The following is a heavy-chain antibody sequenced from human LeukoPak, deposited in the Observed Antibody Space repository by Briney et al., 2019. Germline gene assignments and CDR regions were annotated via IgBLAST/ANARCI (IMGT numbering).Heavy chain of an antibody. V-gene: IGHV1-69*04. CDR3: AREDYYDSSGYYYYV. Sequence: SSVKVSCKASGGTFSSYAISWVRQAPGQGLEWMGRIIPIFGIANYAQKFQGRVTITADKSTSTAYMELSSLRSEDTAVYYCAREDYYDSSGYYYYVWGQGTTVTVSS. D-gene: IGHD3-22*01. CDR1: GGTFSSYA. J-gene: IGHJ6*02. CDR2: IIPIFGIA.